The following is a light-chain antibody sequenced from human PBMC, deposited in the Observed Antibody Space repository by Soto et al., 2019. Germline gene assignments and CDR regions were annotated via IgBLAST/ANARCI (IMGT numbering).Light chain of an antibody. CDR1: QSVSSY. Sequence: EIVLTQSPATLSLAAGERATLSCRASQSVSSYSAWYQQKPGQAPRLLIYDASNRATGIPARFSGSGSGTDFTLTISSLEPEDFAIYYCQQRSNWPPVTFGGGTKVEIK. J-gene: IGKJ4*01. CDR3: QQRSNWPPVT. V-gene: IGKV3-11*01. CDR2: DAS.